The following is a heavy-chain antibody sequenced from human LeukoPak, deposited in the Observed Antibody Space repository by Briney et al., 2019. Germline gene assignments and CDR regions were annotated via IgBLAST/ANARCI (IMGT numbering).Heavy chain of an antibody. V-gene: IGHV1-18*01. D-gene: IGHD6-19*01. CDR3: ARDPSNSSGRYVLFDF. CDR2: ISAYNGDI. J-gene: IGHJ4*02. Sequence: ASVKVSCKASGYTFTRYGISWVRQAPGQGLEWMGWISAYNGDINYAQNFQGRVTMTTDTSTSTAYMELRSLRSDDTAVYHCARDPSNSSGRYVLFDFWGQGTLVTVSS. CDR1: GYTFTRYG.